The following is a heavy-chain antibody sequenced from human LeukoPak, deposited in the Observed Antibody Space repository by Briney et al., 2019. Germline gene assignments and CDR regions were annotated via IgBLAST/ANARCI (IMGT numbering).Heavy chain of an antibody. Sequence: SETLSLTCAVYGGSFSGYCWSWIRQPPGKGLEWIGEINHSGSTNYNPSLKSRVTISVDTSKNQFSLKLSSVTAADTAVYYCARQVYVGYFDYWGQGTLVTVSS. J-gene: IGHJ4*02. CDR1: GGSFSGYC. CDR3: ARQVYVGYFDY. D-gene: IGHD3-16*01. CDR2: INHSGST. V-gene: IGHV4-34*01.